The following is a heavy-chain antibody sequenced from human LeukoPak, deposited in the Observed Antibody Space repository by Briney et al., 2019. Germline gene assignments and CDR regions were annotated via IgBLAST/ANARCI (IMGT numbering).Heavy chain of an antibody. CDR1: GFTFSSYA. Sequence: PGGSLRLSCAASGFTFSSYAMSWVRQAPGKGLEWVSAISGSGGSTYYADSVKGRFTISRDNAKNSLYLQMNSLRAEDTAVFYCARLIKAYCGGDCYYFDYWGQGTLVTVSS. CDR3: ARLIKAYCGGDCYYFDY. J-gene: IGHJ4*02. D-gene: IGHD2-21*02. CDR2: ISGSGGST. V-gene: IGHV3-23*01.